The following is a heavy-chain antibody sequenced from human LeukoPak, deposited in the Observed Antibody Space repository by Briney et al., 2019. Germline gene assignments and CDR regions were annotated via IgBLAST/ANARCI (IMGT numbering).Heavy chain of an antibody. V-gene: IGHV3-7*01. J-gene: IGHJ5*02. CDR2: IKQDGSEK. Sequence: PGGSLRLSCAASGFTFSSYWMSWVRQAPGKGLEWVANIKQDGSEKYYVDSVKGRFTISRDNAKNSLYLQMNSPRAEDTAVYYCARDRTYCSSTSCYSYNWFDPWGQGTLVTVSS. CDR1: GFTFSSYW. D-gene: IGHD2-2*01. CDR3: ARDRTYCSSTSCYSYNWFDP.